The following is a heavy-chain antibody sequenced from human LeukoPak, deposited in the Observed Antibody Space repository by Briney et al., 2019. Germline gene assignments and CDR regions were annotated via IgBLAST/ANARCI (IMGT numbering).Heavy chain of an antibody. V-gene: IGHV3-23*01. Sequence: GGSLRLSCAASGFTFSSYAMSWVRQAPGKGLEWVSAISGSGGSTYYADSVKGRFTISRDNSKNTLYLQMNSLRVEDTALYYCAREVASAAVGTLGFDPWGQGTLVTVSS. CDR2: ISGSGGST. CDR3: AREVASAAVGTLGFDP. D-gene: IGHD6-13*01. J-gene: IGHJ5*02. CDR1: GFTFSSYA.